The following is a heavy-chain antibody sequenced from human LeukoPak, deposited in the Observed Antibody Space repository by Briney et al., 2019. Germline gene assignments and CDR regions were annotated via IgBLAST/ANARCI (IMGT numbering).Heavy chain of an antibody. CDR3: ATKTNGRPYDY. D-gene: IGHD1-14*01. V-gene: IGHV3-21*06. J-gene: IGHJ4*02. CDR2: IGPTGSDR. Sequence: PGGSLRLSCTASGLTFSTSGFNWVRQAPGKGLERVAPIGPTGSDRYHADSIKGRFPISRDNANHFLYLQMKSLKAEDTAVYYCATKTNGRPYDYWGQGTLLTVSS. CDR1: GLTFSTSG.